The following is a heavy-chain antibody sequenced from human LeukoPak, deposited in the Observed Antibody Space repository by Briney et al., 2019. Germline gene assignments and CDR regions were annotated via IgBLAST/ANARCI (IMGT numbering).Heavy chain of an antibody. CDR2: INHNGNVN. D-gene: IGHD3-22*01. CDR3: AKDRDSSGYYLSYFDY. J-gene: IGHJ4*02. CDR1: GFTFSSYW. Sequence: GGSLRLSCAASGFTFSSYWMNWARQAPGKGLEWVASINHNGNVNYYVDSVKGRFTISRDNSKNTLYLQMNSLRAEDTAVYYCAKDRDSSGYYLSYFDYWGQGTLVTVSS. V-gene: IGHV3-7*03.